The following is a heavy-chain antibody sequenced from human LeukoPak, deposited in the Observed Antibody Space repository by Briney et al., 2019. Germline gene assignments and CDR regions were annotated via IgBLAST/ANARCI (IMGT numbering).Heavy chain of an antibody. Sequence: GGSLRLSCAASGFTFSSYWMTWVRQAPGKGLEWVANIKQDGSEKYYVDPVKGRFTISRDNAKNSLYLQMNSLRAEDTAVYYCARHYSPDPLTHYYQGDDAFDIWGQGTMVTVSS. V-gene: IGHV3-7*03. CDR2: IKQDGSEK. D-gene: IGHD3-22*01. J-gene: IGHJ3*02. CDR3: ARHYSPDPLTHYYQGDDAFDI. CDR1: GFTFSSYW.